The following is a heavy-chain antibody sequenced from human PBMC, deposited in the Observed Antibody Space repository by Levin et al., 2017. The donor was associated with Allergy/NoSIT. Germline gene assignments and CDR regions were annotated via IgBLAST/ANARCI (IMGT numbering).Heavy chain of an antibody. V-gene: IGHV3-23*01. CDR3: AKDEGNSGYDYGDDGDYAFPTY. Sequence: GGSLRLSCAASGFTFSSYAMSWVRQAPGKGLEWVSAISGSGGSTYYADSVKGRFTISRDNSKNTLYLQMNSLRAEDTAVYYCAKDEGNSGYDYGDDGDYAFPTYWGQGTLVTVSS. CDR2: ISGSGGST. J-gene: IGHJ4*02. CDR1: GFTFSSYA. D-gene: IGHD5-12*01.